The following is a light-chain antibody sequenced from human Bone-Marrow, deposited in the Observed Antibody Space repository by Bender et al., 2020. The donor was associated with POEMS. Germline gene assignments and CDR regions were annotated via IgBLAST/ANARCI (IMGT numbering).Light chain of an antibody. CDR2: EGS. V-gene: IGLV2-23*01. Sequence: QSALTQPRSVSGSPGQSVTISCTGTSSDVGGYNYVSWYQQHPGKAPKLLIYEGSKRPSGVSSRFSGSKSGSTASLTISGLQAEDEADYYCCSYAGSSTWVFGGGTKVTVL. CDR1: SSDVGGYNY. J-gene: IGLJ3*02. CDR3: CSYAGSSTWV.